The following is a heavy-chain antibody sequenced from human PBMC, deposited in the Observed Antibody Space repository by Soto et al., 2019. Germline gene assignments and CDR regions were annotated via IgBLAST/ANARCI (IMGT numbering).Heavy chain of an antibody. Sequence: ASVKVSCKASGYTFSNYGINWVRQAPGQGLEWMGWISTYNGNTNFAQKFQGGVTLTTDTSTSTAYMELRSLRSDDTAVYYCAKDPPQSSYGSGGYYDWFDPWGQGTLVTVSS. CDR1: GYTFSNYG. CDR3: AKDPPQSSYGSGGYYDWFDP. CDR2: ISTYNGNT. J-gene: IGHJ5*02. D-gene: IGHD3-10*01. V-gene: IGHV1-18*01.